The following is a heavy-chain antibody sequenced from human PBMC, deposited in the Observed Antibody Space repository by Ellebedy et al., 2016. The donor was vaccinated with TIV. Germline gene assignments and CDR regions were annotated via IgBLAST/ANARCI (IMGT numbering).Heavy chain of an antibody. CDR3: ARGAGTGAWLIDS. CDR1: GFTLSSHS. Sequence: GESLKISXVASGFTLSSHSMNWVRQFPGKGLECVSFINSDGTATHYADSVKGRFTVSRDNAKNALYLQMNSLRAEDTALYCCARGAGTGAWLIDSWGQGTLVTVSS. CDR2: INSDGTAT. D-gene: IGHD1-1*01. V-gene: IGHV3-48*04. J-gene: IGHJ4*02.